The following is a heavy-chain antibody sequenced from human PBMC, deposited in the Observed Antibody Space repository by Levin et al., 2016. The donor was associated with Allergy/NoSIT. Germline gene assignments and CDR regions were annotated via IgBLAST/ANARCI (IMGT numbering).Heavy chain of an antibody. CDR1: GITFSGFW. CDR2: INSDGTST. J-gene: IGHJ5*01. V-gene: IGHV3-74*01. CDR3: ARDWRNKAFDF. D-gene: IGHD2/OR15-2a*01. Sequence: GGSLRLSCAASGITFSGFWMHWVRQVPGKELVWVSCINSDGTSTRYADSVKGRFSISRDNAKNTLYLEMNSLRADDTAVYYCARDWRNKAFDFWGQGTLVTVSS.